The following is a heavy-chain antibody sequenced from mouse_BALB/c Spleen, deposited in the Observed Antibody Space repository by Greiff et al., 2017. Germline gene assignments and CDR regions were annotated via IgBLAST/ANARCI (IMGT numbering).Heavy chain of an antibody. CDR2: IFPGTGTT. V-gene: IGHV1S132*01. D-gene: IGHD2-14*01. CDR1: GYTFTSYW. CDR3: ARNYRDGGGRFYAMDY. Sequence: QVQLQQSGAELVKPGASVKLSCKTSGYTFTSYWIQWVKQRPGQGLGWIGEIFPGTGTTYYNEKFKGKATLTIDTSSSTAYMQLSSLTSEDSAVYVCARNYRDGGGRFYAMDYWGQGTSVTVSA. J-gene: IGHJ4*01.